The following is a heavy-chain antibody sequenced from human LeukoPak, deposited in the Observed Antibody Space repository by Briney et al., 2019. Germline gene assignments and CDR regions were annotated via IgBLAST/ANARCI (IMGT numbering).Heavy chain of an antibody. CDR1: GFTFSSYT. J-gene: IGHJ4*02. Sequence: GGSLRLSCVASGFTFSSYTLHWVRQAPCKGLEWVAVMSYDGSHKFHADSVKGRFTISRDNSKNTLYLQMNSLRAEDTAIYFCARDVGGYAFDYWGQGTLVTVSS. CDR3: ARDVGGYAFDY. V-gene: IGHV3-30*04. D-gene: IGHD5-12*01. CDR2: MSYDGSHK.